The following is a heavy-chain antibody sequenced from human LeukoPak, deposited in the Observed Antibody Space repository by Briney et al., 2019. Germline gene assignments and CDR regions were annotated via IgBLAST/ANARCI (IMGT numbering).Heavy chain of an antibody. CDR3: AWGNWNYYAFDI. Sequence: SETLSLTCTVSGGSLSSYYWSWIRQPPGKGLEWIGYIYHSGSTYYNPSLKSRVTISVDRSKNQFSLKLSSVTAADTAVYYCAWGNWNYYAFDIWGQGTMVTVSS. CDR2: IYHSGST. CDR1: GGSLSSYY. D-gene: IGHD1-7*01. V-gene: IGHV4-59*04. J-gene: IGHJ3*02.